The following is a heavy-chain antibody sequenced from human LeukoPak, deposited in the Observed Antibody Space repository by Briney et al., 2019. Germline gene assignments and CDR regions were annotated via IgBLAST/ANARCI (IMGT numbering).Heavy chain of an antibody. J-gene: IGHJ4*02. CDR3: ARDQEGFDY. CDR2: IYPRDGST. Sequence: VASVTVSCTASGYTFTNNYLHWVRQAPGQGLEWMGMIYPRDGSTSYAQNFQGSVTVTRDTSTTTVHMELRGLRSEDTAVYYCARDQEGFDYWGQGTVVTVSS. V-gene: IGHV1-46*01. CDR1: GYTFTNNY.